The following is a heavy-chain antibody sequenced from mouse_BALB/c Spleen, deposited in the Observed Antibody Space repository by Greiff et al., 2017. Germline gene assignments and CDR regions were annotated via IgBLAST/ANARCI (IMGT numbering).Heavy chain of an antibody. V-gene: IGHV1-69*02. CDR3: TRGENSWFAY. CDR2: IYPSDSYT. CDR1: GYTFTSYW. Sequence: VQLQQPGAELVRPGASVKLSCKASGYTFTSYWINWVKQRPGQGLEWIGNIYPSDSYTNYNQKFKDKATLTVDKSSSTAYMQLSSPTSEDSAVYYCTRGENSWFAYWGQGTLVTVSA. J-gene: IGHJ3*01.